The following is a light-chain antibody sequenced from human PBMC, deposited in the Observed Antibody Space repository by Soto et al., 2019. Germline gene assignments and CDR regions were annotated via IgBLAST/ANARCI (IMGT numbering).Light chain of an antibody. CDR3: QQSYTTPRT. J-gene: IGKJ1*01. Sequence: QMTQSPSSLSASVGARVTITCRASQNIRTSLNWYQQKPGKAPSLLIYGASTLQSGVPSRFSGSASATDFTLTISSLQPVDFATYYCQQSYTTPRTFGQGTKVEIK. V-gene: IGKV1-39*01. CDR1: QNIRTS. CDR2: GAS.